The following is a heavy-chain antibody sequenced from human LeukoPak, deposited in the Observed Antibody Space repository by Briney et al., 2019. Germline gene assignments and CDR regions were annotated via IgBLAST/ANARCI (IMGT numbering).Heavy chain of an antibody. J-gene: IGHJ4*02. V-gene: IGHV4-39*01. CDR2: IFYSGST. D-gene: IGHD1-26*01. CDR3: ARLGVGATGY. CDR1: GGSISRSSYY. Sequence: SETLSLTCTISGGSISRSSYYWGWIRQPPGKGLQWIGSIFYSGSTYYNPSFKSRVTISVDTSKSQFSLNLSSVTAADTAVYYCARLGVGATGYWGQGTLVTVSS.